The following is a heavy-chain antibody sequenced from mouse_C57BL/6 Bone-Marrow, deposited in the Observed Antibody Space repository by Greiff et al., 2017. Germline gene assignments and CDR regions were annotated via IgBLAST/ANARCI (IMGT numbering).Heavy chain of an antibody. CDR1: GFSLTSYG. J-gene: IGHJ3*01. Sequence: QVQLKESGPGLVQPSQSLSITCTVSGFSLTSYGVHWVRQSPGKGLEWLGVIWRGGSTDYNAAVMSRLNITKDNSKSQVFFKMNSLQADDTAIYYSATPPYGNYGAWFAYWGQGTLVTVSA. D-gene: IGHD2-10*02. CDR2: IWRGGST. CDR3: ATPPYGNYGAWFAY. V-gene: IGHV2-5*01.